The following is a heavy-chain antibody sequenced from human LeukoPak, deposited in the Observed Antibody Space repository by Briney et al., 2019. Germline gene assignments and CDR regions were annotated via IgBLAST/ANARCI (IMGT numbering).Heavy chain of an antibody. CDR3: ARAPTVVTEDAFDI. Sequence: SETLSLTCTVSGGSISSYYWNWIRQPPGKGLEWIGYIYYSGSTSYNPSLKSRVTISVDTSKNQFSLKLSSVTAADTAVYYCARAPTVVTEDAFDIWGQGTMVTVSS. CDR2: IYYSGST. V-gene: IGHV4-59*01. J-gene: IGHJ3*02. D-gene: IGHD4-23*01. CDR1: GGSISSYY.